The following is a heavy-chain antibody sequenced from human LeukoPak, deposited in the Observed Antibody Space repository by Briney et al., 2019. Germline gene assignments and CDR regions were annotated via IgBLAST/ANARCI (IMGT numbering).Heavy chain of an antibody. CDR1: GFTFSSYW. D-gene: IGHD2-21*02. J-gene: IGHJ3*02. V-gene: IGHV3-7*01. CDR2: IKQDGSEK. Sequence: PGGSLRLSCAASGFTFSSYWMSWVRQAPGKGLEWVANIKQDGSEKYYVDSVKGRFTISRDNAKNSLYLQMNSLRAEDTAVYYCARAPTVVVTARIPLGFDIWGQGTMVTVSS. CDR3: ARAPTVVVTARIPLGFDI.